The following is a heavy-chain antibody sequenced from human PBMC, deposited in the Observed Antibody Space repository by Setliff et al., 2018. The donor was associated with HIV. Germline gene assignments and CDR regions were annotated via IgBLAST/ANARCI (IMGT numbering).Heavy chain of an antibody. V-gene: IGHV3-23*01. CDR1: GFTFSSYA. D-gene: IGHD1-26*01. J-gene: IGHJ4*02. CDR3: ARDPRASGSYSYFDY. Sequence: HPGGSLRLSCAASGFTFSSYAMSWVRQAPGKGLEWVSAISGSGGSTYYADSVKGRFTISRDNSKNTLYLQMNSLRAEDTAVYYCARDPRASGSYSYFDYWGLGTLVTVSS. CDR2: ISGSGGST.